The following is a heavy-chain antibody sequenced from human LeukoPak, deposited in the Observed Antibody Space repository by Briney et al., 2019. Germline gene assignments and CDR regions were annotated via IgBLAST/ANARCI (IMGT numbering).Heavy chain of an antibody. CDR3: AKGARWELPLDY. Sequence: GGSLRLSCAASGFTFSSYAMSWVRQAPGKGLEWVSAISGSGGRTCYADSVKGRFTISRDNSMDTLYLQMNSLRADDTAVYYCAKGARWELPLDYWGQGTLVTVSS. J-gene: IGHJ4*02. D-gene: IGHD1-26*01. CDR2: ISGSGGRT. V-gene: IGHV3-23*01. CDR1: GFTFSSYA.